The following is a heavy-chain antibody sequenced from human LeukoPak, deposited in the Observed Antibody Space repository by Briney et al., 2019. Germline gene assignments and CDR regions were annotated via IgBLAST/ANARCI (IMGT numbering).Heavy chain of an antibody. V-gene: IGHV4-39*01. D-gene: IGHD6-13*01. CDR3: ARQFVFPGIAAAGPNWFDP. CDR1: GGSISTTTNS. J-gene: IGHJ5*02. Sequence: PSETLSLTCNVSGGSISTTTNSWGWAWIRQRPTKGLEWIGSIYYGGSSYYASSLKSRVTISVDTSKNQFSLKLSSVTAADTAVYYCARQFVFPGIAAAGPNWFDPWGQGTLVTVSS. CDR2: IYYGGSS.